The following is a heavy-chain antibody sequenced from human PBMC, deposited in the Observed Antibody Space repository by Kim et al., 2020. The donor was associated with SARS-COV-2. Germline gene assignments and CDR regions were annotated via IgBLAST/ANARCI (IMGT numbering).Heavy chain of an antibody. J-gene: IGHJ5*02. V-gene: IGHV3-74*01. CDR1: GFTFSSYW. CDR2: INSDGSST. D-gene: IGHD4-17*01. Sequence: GGSLRLSCAASGFTFSSYWMHWVRQAPGKGLVWVSRINSDGSSTSYADSVKGRFTISRDNAKNTLYLQMNSLRAKDTAVYYCARDVGYGVFDPWGQGTLVTVSS. CDR3: ARDVGYGVFDP.